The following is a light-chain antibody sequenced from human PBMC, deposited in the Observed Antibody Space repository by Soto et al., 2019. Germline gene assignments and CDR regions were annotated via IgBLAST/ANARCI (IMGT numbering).Light chain of an antibody. CDR1: QSVLYSSNNKNY. CDR3: QQYGSTPPT. CDR2: WAS. V-gene: IGKV4-1*01. J-gene: IGKJ2*01. Sequence: DIVMTQSPDSLAVSLGERATINCKSSQSVLYSSNNKNYLAWYQQRPGQPPKLLIYWASTRESGVPDRFSGSGSGTDFPLTITSLQAEDVAGYYCQQYGSTPPTFGQGTKLEI.